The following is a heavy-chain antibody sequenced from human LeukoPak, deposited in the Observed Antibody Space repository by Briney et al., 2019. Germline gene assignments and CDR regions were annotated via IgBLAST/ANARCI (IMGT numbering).Heavy chain of an antibody. V-gene: IGHV3-30*02. J-gene: IGHJ4*02. CDR2: IGPDGGDE. CDR1: GFVFSDYG. CDR3: AKERGYYDNSGYLI. Sequence: PGGSLRLSCVAPGFVFSDYGMHWVRQTRGKGLEWVTFIGPDGGDEYYTDSVRGRFTISRDNSRNTVHLQTNNLRPDDTAMYYCAKERGYYDNSGYLIWGQGTLVTVSS. D-gene: IGHD3-22*01.